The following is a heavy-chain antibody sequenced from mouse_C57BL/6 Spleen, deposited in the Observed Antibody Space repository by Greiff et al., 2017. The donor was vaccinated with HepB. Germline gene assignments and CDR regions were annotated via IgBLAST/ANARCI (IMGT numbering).Heavy chain of an antibody. CDR2: INPNNGGT. D-gene: IGHD1-1*01. V-gene: IGHV1-22*01. CDR3: ARALYYGSSSIYAMDY. CDR1: GYTFTDYN. Sequence: VQLQQSGPELVKPGASVKMSCKASGYTFTDYNMHWVKQSHGKSLEWIGYINPNNGGTSYNQKFKGKATLTVNKSSSTAYMELRSLTSEDSAVYYCARALYYGSSSIYAMDYWGQGTSVTVSS. J-gene: IGHJ4*01.